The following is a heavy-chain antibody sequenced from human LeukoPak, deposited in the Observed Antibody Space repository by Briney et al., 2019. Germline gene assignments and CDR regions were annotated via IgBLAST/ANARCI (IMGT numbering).Heavy chain of an antibody. CDR3: ARSLRRYYYDSSGYYGNFDY. Sequence: GGSLRLSCEASKFTFSNSWMHWVRQAPGKGLYWVSYISSSGSTIYYADSVKGRFTISRDNAKNSLYLQMNSLRAEDTAVYYCARSLRRYYYDSSGYYGNFDYWGQGTLVTVSS. CDR2: ISSSGSTI. V-gene: IGHV3-48*03. CDR1: KFTFSNSW. J-gene: IGHJ4*02. D-gene: IGHD3-22*01.